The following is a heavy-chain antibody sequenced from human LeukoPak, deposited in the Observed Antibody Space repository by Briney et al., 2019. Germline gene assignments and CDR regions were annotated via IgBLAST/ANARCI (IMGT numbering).Heavy chain of an antibody. CDR3: ARETYYYDSSGYYNSRSFDY. CDR2: IKQDGSEK. V-gene: IGHV3-7*01. D-gene: IGHD3-22*01. CDR1: GFTFNDYW. J-gene: IGHJ4*02. Sequence: GGSLRLSCAASGFTFNDYWMSWVRQAPGKGLEWVANIKQDGSEKYYVDSVKGRFTISRDNAKNSLYLQMNSLRAEDTAVYYCARETYYYDSSGYYNSRSFDYWGQGTLVTVSS.